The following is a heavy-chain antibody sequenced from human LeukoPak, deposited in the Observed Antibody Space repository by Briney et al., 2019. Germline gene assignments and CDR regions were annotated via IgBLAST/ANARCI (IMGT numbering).Heavy chain of an antibody. J-gene: IGHJ5*02. CDR2: ISAYNGNT. V-gene: IGHV1-18*01. CDR1: GYTFTTYG. CDR3: ARENRDCSGGSCYLSYNWFDP. D-gene: IGHD2-15*01. Sequence: GASVKVSCKASGYTFTTYGITWVRQAPGQGLEWMGWISAYNGNTNYAQKLQGRVTMTTDTSTSTAYMELSSLRSEDTAVYYCARENRDCSGGSCYLSYNWFDPWGQGTLVTVSS.